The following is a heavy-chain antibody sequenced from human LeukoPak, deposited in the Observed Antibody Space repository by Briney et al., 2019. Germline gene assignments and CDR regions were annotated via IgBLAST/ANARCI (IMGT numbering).Heavy chain of an antibody. D-gene: IGHD5-18*01. V-gene: IGHV3-23*01. CDR2: ISGSGGST. CDR1: GFTFSSYA. J-gene: IGHJ4*02. Sequence: GGSLRLSCAASGFTFSSYAMSWVRQAPGKGLEWVSAISGSGGSTYYADSVKGRFTISRDNSKNTLYLQMSSLRAEDTAVYYCAKGSQDIQLWLLEFDYWGQGTLVTVSS. CDR3: AKGSQDIQLWLLEFDY.